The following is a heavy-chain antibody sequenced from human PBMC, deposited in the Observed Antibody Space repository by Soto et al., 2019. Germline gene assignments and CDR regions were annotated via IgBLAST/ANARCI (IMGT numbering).Heavy chain of an antibody. D-gene: IGHD3-22*01. V-gene: IGHV1-18*04. Sequence: ASVKVSCKASGYTFTSYGISWVRQAPGQGLEWMGWISAYNGNTNYAQKLQGRVTMTTDTSTSTAYMELRSLRSDDTAVYYCARDYYDSSGYNPDLYYFDCWGQGTLVTVAS. CDR2: ISAYNGNT. J-gene: IGHJ4*02. CDR1: GYTFTSYG. CDR3: ARDYYDSSGYNPDLYYFDC.